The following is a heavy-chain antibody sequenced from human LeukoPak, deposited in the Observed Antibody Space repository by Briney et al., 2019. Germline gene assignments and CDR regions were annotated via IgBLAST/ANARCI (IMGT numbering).Heavy chain of an antibody. CDR2: IYTSGST. J-gene: IGHJ5*02. V-gene: IGHV4-4*02. D-gene: IGHD4-11*01. CDR3: AREARRAYTNLNWFDP. CDR1: GDSVSSDNW. Sequence: SETLSLTCAVSGDSVSSDNWWSWVRQPPGKGLEWIGRIYTSGSTNYNPSLKSRVTISVDTSKNQFSLKLSSVTAADTAVYYCAREARRAYTNLNWFDPWGQGTLVTVSS.